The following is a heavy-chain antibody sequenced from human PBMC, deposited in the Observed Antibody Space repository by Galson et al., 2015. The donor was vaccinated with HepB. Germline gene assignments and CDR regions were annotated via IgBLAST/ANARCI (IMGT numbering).Heavy chain of an antibody. D-gene: IGHD5-18*01. V-gene: IGHV1-3*04. Sequence: SVKVSCKASGYTFSNYNMHWVRQAPGQSLEWMGWINTGNGHTKYYADSVKGRFTISRDNAENSVFLQMDSLRDEDTAVYYCVRVAVDTTIFRGYWYFDLWGRGTLVTVSS. J-gene: IGHJ2*01. CDR1: GYTFSNYN. CDR3: VRVAVDTTIFRGYWYFDL. CDR2: INTGNGHT.